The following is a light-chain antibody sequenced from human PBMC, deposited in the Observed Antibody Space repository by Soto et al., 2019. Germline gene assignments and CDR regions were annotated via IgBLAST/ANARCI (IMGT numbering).Light chain of an antibody. J-gene: IGKJ2*01. CDR1: QTISTW. V-gene: IGKV1-5*03. CDR3: QQYSTFPLT. Sequence: DIAMTQSPSTLSVSIGDRLTITCRPSQTISTWLAWYQQKPGKAPNLLIYKASTLQSGVPSRFSGSGSGTEFTLTITNLQPEDFAILYCQQYSTFPLTFGQGTQVDIK. CDR2: KAS.